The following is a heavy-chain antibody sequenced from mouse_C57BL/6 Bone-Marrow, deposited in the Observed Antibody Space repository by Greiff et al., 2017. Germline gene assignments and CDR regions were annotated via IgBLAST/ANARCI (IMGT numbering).Heavy chain of an antibody. V-gene: IGHV1-15*01. CDR3: TRRDGLAY. CDR2: IDPETGGT. J-gene: IGHJ3*01. CDR1: GYTFTDYE. D-gene: IGHD3-3*01. Sequence: VQLQQSGAELVRPGASVTLSCKASGYTFTDYEMHWVKQTPVHGLEWIGAIDPETGGTAYNQKFKGKAILTADKSSSTAYMELRSLTSEDSAVYYCTRRDGLAYWGQGTLVTVSA.